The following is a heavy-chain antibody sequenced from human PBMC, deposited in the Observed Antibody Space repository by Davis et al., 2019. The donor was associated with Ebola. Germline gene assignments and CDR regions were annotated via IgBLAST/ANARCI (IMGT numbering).Heavy chain of an antibody. V-gene: IGHV3-23*01. CDR3: AKGSDYGEFFDY. CDR1: GFTFNQYA. D-gene: IGHD4-17*01. Sequence: GESLKISCAASGFTFNQYAMTWVRQAPGKGLEWVSAISGSGGSTYYADSVKGRFTISRDTSKNTLYLQMNSLRAEDTAIYYCAKGSDYGEFFDYWGQGTLVTVSS. CDR2: ISGSGGST. J-gene: IGHJ4*02.